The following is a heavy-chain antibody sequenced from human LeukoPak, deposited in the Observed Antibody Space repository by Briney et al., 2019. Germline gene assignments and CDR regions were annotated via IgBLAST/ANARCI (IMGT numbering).Heavy chain of an antibody. D-gene: IGHD2-21*02. V-gene: IGHV1-2*02. J-gene: IGHJ4*02. CDR3: ARDAFAYCGGDCYYYFDY. Sequence: ASVKVSCKASGYTFTGYYMHWVRQAPGQGLEWMGWINPSSGGTNYAQKFQGRVTMTRDTSISTAYMELSRLRSDDTAVYYCARDAFAYCGGDCYYYFDYWGQGTLVTVSS. CDR2: INPSSGGT. CDR1: GYTFTGYY.